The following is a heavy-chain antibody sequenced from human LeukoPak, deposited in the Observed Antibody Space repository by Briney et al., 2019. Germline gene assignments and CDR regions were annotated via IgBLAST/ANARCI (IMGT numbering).Heavy chain of an antibody. CDR2: INSDGSST. D-gene: IGHD6-19*01. Sequence: PGGSLRLSCAASGFTFSSYWMHWVRQAPGKGLVWVSRINSDGSSTSYADSVKGRFTISRDNAKNTLYLHMNSLRAEDTAVYYCARAGYSSGWYYFDYWGQGTLVTVSS. V-gene: IGHV3-74*01. CDR3: ARAGYSSGWYYFDY. CDR1: GFTFSSYW. J-gene: IGHJ4*02.